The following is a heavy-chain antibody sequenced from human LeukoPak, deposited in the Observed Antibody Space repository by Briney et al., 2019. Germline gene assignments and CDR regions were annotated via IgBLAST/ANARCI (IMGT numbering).Heavy chain of an antibody. V-gene: IGHV4-39*01. J-gene: IGHJ4*02. CDR3: ARRPSHVDF. CDR2: VYSSGGT. D-gene: IGHD2-2*01. Sequence: SETLSLTCTVSGGSINSTTYYWGWIRQPPGKALEWIGSVYSSGGTHYNPSLESRVTISVDTSKNQFSLRLSSVTAADTAVYYCARRPSHVDFWGQGALVTVSS. CDR1: GGSINSTTYY.